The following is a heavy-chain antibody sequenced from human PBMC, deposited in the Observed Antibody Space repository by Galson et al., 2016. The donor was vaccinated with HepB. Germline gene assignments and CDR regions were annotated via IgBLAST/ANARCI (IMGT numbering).Heavy chain of an antibody. CDR3: ARIRDYGSESYILYYYYGMDV. CDR2: IFANDEK. V-gene: IGHV2-26*01. Sequence: PALVKPTQTLTLTCTVSGFSLSNARMGVSWIRQPPGKALEWLAHIFANDEKLYSTSLKSRLTISKDTSKSQVVLTMTNMDPVDTATYYCARIRDYGSESYILYYYYGMDVWGQGTTVTVSS. CDR1: GFSLSNARMG. D-gene: IGHD3-10*01. J-gene: IGHJ6*02.